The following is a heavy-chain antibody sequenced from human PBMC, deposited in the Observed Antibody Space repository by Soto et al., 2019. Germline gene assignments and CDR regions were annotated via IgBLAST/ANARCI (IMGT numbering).Heavy chain of an antibody. Sequence: QVQLVESGGGVVQPGRSLRLSCAASGFTFSSYGMHWVRQAPGKGLEWVAVIWYDGSNKYYADSVKGRFTISRDNSKNTLYLQMNSLRAEDTAVYYCARDWGWFGELPMYYFDYWGQGTLVTVSS. J-gene: IGHJ4*02. CDR1: GFTFSSYG. CDR3: ARDWGWFGELPMYYFDY. V-gene: IGHV3-30*19. CDR2: IWYDGSNK. D-gene: IGHD3-10*01.